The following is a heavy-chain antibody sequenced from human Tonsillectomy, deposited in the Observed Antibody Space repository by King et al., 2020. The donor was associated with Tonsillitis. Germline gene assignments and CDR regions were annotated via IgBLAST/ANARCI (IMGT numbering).Heavy chain of an antibody. CDR3: AKDWVPVHHYDYVWGSYPLGDY. CDR2: ISYDGSKK. J-gene: IGHJ4*02. V-gene: IGHV3-30*18. Sequence: QVQLVESGGGVVQPGRPLRLSCAASGFTFSNYGMHWVRQAPGKGLEWVAIISYDGSKKYYADSVKGRFNISRDNSKNTLYLQMNSLRAEDTAVYYCAKDWVPVHHYDYVWGSYPLGDYWGQGTPVTVSS. CDR1: GFTFSNYG. D-gene: IGHD3-16*02.